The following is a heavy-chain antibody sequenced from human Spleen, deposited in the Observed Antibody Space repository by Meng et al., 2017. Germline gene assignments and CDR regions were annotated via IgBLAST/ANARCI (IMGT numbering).Heavy chain of an antibody. CDR3: ARAVRITIFGVVIIRGWFDP. Sequence: SETLSLTCAVYGGSFSGYYWSWIRQPPGKGLEWIGEINHSGSTNYNPSLKNRVTISVDTSKNQFSLKLSSVTAADTAVYYCARAVRITIFGVVIIRGWFDPWGQGTLVTVSS. CDR1: GGSFSGYY. J-gene: IGHJ5*02. D-gene: IGHD3-3*01. CDR2: INHSGST. V-gene: IGHV4-34*01.